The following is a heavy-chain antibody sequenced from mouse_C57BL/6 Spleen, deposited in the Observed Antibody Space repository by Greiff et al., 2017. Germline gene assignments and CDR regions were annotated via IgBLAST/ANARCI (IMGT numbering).Heavy chain of an antibody. CDR3: AIEDYYAMDY. V-gene: IGHV1-76*01. J-gene: IGHJ4*01. CDR1: GYTFTDYY. Sequence: LLESGAELVRPGASVKLSCKASGYTFTDYYINWVKQRPGQGLEWIARIDPGSGNTYYNEKFKGKATLTADTSSSTAYMQLSSLTSEHADVYVCAIEDYYAMDYWGQGTSVTVSS. CDR2: IDPGSGNT.